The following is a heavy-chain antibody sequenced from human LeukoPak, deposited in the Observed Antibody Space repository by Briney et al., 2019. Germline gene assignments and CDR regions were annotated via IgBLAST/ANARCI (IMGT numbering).Heavy chain of an antibody. CDR1: GYTFTTYA. Sequence: ASVKVTCKASGYTFTTYAMNWVRQAPGQGLEWMGWINTNTGNPTYAQGFTGRFVFSLDTSVSTAYLQISSLKADDTAVYYCAREVASYGYDYYFDYWGQGTLVTVSS. D-gene: IGHD5-18*01. CDR2: INTNTGNP. J-gene: IGHJ4*02. V-gene: IGHV7-4-1*02. CDR3: AREVASYGYDYYFDY.